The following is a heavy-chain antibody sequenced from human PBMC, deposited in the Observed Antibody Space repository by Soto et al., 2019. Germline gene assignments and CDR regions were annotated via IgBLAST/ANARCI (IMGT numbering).Heavy chain of an antibody. J-gene: IGHJ4*02. CDR1: GFTFSRFE. V-gene: IGHV3-48*03. Sequence: CGSLRLSCAASGFTFSRFELHWVRQAPGKGLEWISYISSSGSTAYYASSVEGRFTISRDNANNSVYLQMDSLRAEDTALYYCTRAAWFPYLSFYWGQGALVTVSS. CDR2: ISSSGSTA. CDR3: TRAAWFPYLSFY. D-gene: IGHD3-10*01.